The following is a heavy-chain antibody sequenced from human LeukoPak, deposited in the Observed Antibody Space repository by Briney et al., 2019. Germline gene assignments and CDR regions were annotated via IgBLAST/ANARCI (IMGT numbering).Heavy chain of an antibody. V-gene: IGHV3-7*01. CDR2: IKVDVSEK. Sequence: GGSLRLSCAASGFTFSTFWMSWVRQAPGKGLEWVANIKVDVSEKYYVDSMKGRFTVSRDNAKNSLYLQMDSLRAEDTAVYYCARGGTFVSDYWGQGTLVTVSS. CDR3: ARGGTFVSDY. CDR1: GFTFSTFW. D-gene: IGHD1-1*01. J-gene: IGHJ4*02.